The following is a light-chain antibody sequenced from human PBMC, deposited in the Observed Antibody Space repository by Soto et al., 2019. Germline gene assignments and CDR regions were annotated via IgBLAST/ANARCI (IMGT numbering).Light chain of an antibody. CDR1: DDISNY. J-gene: IGKJ3*01. CDR2: DAS. Sequence: DIQMTQSPSSLSASVGDRVTITCQASDDISNYLNWYQQKPGKAPEVLIYDASHLESGVPSRFSGGGYGTESTFTLCSRQAEDISTYYCHRQANLPIAFGPGTNVYI. V-gene: IGKV1-33*01. CDR3: HRQANLPIA.